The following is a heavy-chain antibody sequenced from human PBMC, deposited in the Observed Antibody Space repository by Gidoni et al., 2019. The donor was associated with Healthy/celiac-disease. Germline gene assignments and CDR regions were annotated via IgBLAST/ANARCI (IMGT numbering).Heavy chain of an antibody. D-gene: IGHD3-3*01. CDR2: INHSGST. Sequence: QVQLQQWGAGLLKPSETLSLTCAVYGGSFRGYYWSWIRQPPGKGLEWIGEINHSGSTNYNPSLKSRVTISVDTSKNQFSLKLSSVTAADTAVYYCARGVITIFGVVSDYYYMDVWGKGTTVTVSS. CDR1: GGSFRGYY. V-gene: IGHV4-34*01. CDR3: ARGVITIFGVVSDYYYMDV. J-gene: IGHJ6*03.